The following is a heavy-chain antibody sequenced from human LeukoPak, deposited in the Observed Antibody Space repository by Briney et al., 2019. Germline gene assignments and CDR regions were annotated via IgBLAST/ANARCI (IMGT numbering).Heavy chain of an antibody. CDR1: GFTFSSYS. CDR3: ARDSSIAAAGPHAFDI. CDR2: ISSSSSYI. Sequence: GSLRLSCAASGFTFSSYSMNWVRQAPGKGLEWVSSISSSSSYIYYADSVKGRFTISRDDAKNSLYLQMNSLRAEDTAVYYCARDSSIAAAGPHAFDIWGQGTMVTVSS. J-gene: IGHJ3*02. D-gene: IGHD6-13*01. V-gene: IGHV3-21*01.